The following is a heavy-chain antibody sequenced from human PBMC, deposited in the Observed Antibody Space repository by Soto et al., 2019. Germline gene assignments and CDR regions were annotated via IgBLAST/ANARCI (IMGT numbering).Heavy chain of an antibody. J-gene: IGHJ6*02. CDR1: GGTFSSYA. Sequence: QVQLVQSGAEVKKPGSSVKVSCKASGGTFSSYAISWVRQAPGQGLEWMGGIIPIFGTANYAQNFQGRVTXXAXEXXSTAYMELSSLRSEDTAVYYCARRGKYSYGLVVDVWGQGTTVTVSS. D-gene: IGHD5-18*01. CDR3: ARRGKYSYGLVVDV. V-gene: IGHV1-69*12. CDR2: IIPIFGTA.